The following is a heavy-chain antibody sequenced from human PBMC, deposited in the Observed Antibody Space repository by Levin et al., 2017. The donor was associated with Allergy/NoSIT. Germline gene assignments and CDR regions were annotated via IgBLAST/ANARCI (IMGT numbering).Heavy chain of an antibody. Sequence: GESLKISCAASGFTFSSYGMHWVRQAPGKGLEWVAVISYDGSNKYYADSVKGRFTISRDNSKNTLYLQMNSLRAEDTAVYYCAKAGQWLVDYWGQGTLVTVSS. CDR2: ISYDGSNK. D-gene: IGHD6-19*01. J-gene: IGHJ4*02. CDR3: AKAGQWLVDY. V-gene: IGHV3-30*18. CDR1: GFTFSSYG.